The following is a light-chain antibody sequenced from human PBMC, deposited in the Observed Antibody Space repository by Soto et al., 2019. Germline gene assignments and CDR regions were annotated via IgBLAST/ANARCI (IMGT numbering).Light chain of an antibody. J-gene: IGKJ2*01. CDR3: QQSYRTPHT. V-gene: IGKV1-39*01. CDR1: QGVSTY. Sequence: DIQMTQSPSSLSASVGDRVTITCRASQGVSTYLIWYQQRQGRAPKLLIYAASNLVSGVPSRFSGSGSGTNFTLTISSLQPEDFATYYCQQSYRTPHTFGQGTKLETK. CDR2: AAS.